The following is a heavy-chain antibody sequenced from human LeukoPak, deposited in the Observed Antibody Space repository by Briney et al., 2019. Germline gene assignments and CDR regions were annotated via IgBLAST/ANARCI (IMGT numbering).Heavy chain of an antibody. J-gene: IGHJ4*02. V-gene: IGHV1-8*01. CDR2: VNTKSGNT. CDR1: GYTFTSLD. D-gene: IGHD2-15*01. CDR3: ARGDGSSDY. Sequence: ASVKVSCKASGYTFTSLDINWVRQATGQGPEWLGWVNTKSGNTGSAQKLQGRVTFTRDTSINTAYMELSSLRSEDTAIYYCARGDGSSDYWGQGTLVTVSS.